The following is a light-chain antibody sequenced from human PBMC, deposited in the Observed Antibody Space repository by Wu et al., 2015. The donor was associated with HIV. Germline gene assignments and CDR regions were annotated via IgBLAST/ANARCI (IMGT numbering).Light chain of an antibody. CDR3: QQYNSYPT. Sequence: DIQMTQSPSSLSASVGDRVTITCRASQDIKHYLAWYQQKPGKVPSLLIYDASSGDTSRFSGSGSGAEFTLTISSLQPDDFATYYCQQYNSYPTFGGGTKVEIK. J-gene: IGKJ4*01. V-gene: IGKV1-27*01. CDR2: DAS. CDR1: QDIKHY.